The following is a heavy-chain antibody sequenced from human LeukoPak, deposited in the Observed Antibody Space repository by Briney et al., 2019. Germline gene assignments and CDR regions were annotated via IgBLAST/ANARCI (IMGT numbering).Heavy chain of an antibody. CDR2: INHSGST. CDR1: GGSFSGYY. J-gene: IGHJ5*02. CDR3: ASRYCSSTSCYENWFDP. Sequence: SETLSLTCAVYGGSFSGYYWSWIRQPPGKGLEWIGEINHSGSTNYNPSLKSRVTISVDTSKNQFSLKLSSVTAADTAVYYCASRYCSSTSCYENWFDPWGQGTLVTVSS. V-gene: IGHV4-34*01. D-gene: IGHD2-2*01.